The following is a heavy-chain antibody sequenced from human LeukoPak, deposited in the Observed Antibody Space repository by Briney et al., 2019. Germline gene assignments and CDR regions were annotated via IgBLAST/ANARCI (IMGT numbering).Heavy chain of an antibody. J-gene: IGHJ3*02. Sequence: GGSLRLSCAASGFPFSSYAMSWVRQAPGKGLEWVSAISHSGGTTYYADSVKGRFTISRDNSKNTLYLQMHSLRAEDTALYYCAKSQLRYCSGGSCFDACDIWGQGTMVTVSS. CDR3: AKSQLRYCSGGSCFDACDI. V-gene: IGHV3-23*01. CDR2: ISHSGGTT. D-gene: IGHD2-15*01. CDR1: GFPFSSYA.